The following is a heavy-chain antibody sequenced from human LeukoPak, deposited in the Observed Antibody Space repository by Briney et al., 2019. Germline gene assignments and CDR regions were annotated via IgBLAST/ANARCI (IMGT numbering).Heavy chain of an antibody. J-gene: IGHJ4*02. CDR3: ARGPYKYVISANPDY. Sequence: GRSLRLSCTTSGFIFGDYAMNWVRQATGKGLEWVSYISSIGATIYYADSVKGRFTISRDNAKNSLFLQMNSLRAEDTAVYYCARGPYKYVISANPDYWGQGTLVTVSS. D-gene: IGHD1-1*01. CDR1: GFIFGDYA. V-gene: IGHV3-48*03. CDR2: ISSIGATI.